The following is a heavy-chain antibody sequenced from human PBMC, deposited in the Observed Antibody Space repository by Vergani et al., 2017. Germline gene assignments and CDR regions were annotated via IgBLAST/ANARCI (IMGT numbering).Heavy chain of an antibody. J-gene: IGHJ5*02. CDR1: NDSVSNTFYY. V-gene: IGHV4-39*01. D-gene: IGHD2-2*03. CDR2: IYYSGST. CDR3: ARRGHCSTTSCLNWFDP. Sequence: QVQLQESGPGLVKPSETLSLTCTVSNDSVSNTFYYWGWIRQTPGKGLEWIGSIYYSGSTYYNPSLESRVTLSVDTSTNQFSLNLRSVTAADTAVYYCARRGHCSTTSCLNWFDPWGQGTLVTVSS.